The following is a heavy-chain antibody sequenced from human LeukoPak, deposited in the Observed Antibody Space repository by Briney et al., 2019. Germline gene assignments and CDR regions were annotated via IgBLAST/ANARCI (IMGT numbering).Heavy chain of an antibody. J-gene: IGHJ1*01. CDR3: AKGRSCGGDCYKYFQH. CDR1: GFTFSSYA. V-gene: IGHV3-23*03. D-gene: IGHD2-21*02. Sequence: PGGSLRLSCAASGFTFSSYAMSWVRQAPGKGLEWVSVIYSGGSTYYADSVKGRFTISRDNSKNTLYLQMNSLRAEDTAVYYCAKGRSCGGDCYKYFQHWGQGTLVTVSS. CDR2: IYSGGST.